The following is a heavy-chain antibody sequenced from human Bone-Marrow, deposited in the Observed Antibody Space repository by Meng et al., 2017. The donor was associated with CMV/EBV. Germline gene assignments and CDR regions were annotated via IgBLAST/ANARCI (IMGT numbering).Heavy chain of an antibody. Sequence: GGSLRLSCAASGFTFSSYWMHWVRQAPGKGLVWVSRINSDGSSTSYADSVKGRFTISRDNAKNTLYLQMNSLRAEDTAVYYCARDRLVMDFWSGFDYWGQGTLVTVSS. D-gene: IGHD3-3*01. CDR2: INSDGSST. J-gene: IGHJ4*02. CDR3: ARDRLVMDFWSGFDY. CDR1: GFTFSSYW. V-gene: IGHV3-74*01.